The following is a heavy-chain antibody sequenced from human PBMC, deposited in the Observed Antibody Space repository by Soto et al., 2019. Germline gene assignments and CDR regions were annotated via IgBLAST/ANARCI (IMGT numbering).Heavy chain of an antibody. Sequence: GGSLRLSCAASGFTFSSYGMHWVRQAPGKGLEWVAVISYDGSNKYYADSVKGRFTISRDNSKNTLYLQMNSLRAEDTAVYYCAKGEISSGWSCYFDYWGQGTLVTVSS. CDR2: ISYDGSNK. CDR1: GFTFSSYG. D-gene: IGHD6-19*01. J-gene: IGHJ4*02. V-gene: IGHV3-30*18. CDR3: AKGEISSGWSCYFDY.